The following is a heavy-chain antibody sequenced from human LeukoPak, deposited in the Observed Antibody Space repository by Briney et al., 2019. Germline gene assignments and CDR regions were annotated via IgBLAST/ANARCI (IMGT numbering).Heavy chain of an antibody. V-gene: IGHV1-8*03. CDR1: GYTFTSYD. CDR3: ARDSGSYYFDY. Sequence: GASVKVSCKASGYTFTSYDINWVRQATGQGLEWMGWMNPNSGNTGYAQKFQGRVTITRNTSISTAYMELGSLRSEDTAVYYCARDSGSYYFDYWGQGTLVTVSS. D-gene: IGHD1-26*01. J-gene: IGHJ4*02. CDR2: MNPNSGNT.